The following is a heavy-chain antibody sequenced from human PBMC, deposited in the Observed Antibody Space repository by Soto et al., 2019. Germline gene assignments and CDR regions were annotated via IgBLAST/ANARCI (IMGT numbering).Heavy chain of an antibody. CDR3: ARKRVNYGGNSHYYYYGMAV. CDR1: GGSISSGDYY. Sequence: SETLSLTCTVSGGSISSGDYYWSWIRQPPGKGLEWIGYIYYSGSTYYNPSLKSRVTISVDTSKNQFSLKLSSVTAADTAVYYCARKRVNYGGNSHYYYYGMAVWGQGTRVTLPS. CDR2: IYYSGST. V-gene: IGHV4-30-4*01. J-gene: IGHJ6*02. D-gene: IGHD4-17*01.